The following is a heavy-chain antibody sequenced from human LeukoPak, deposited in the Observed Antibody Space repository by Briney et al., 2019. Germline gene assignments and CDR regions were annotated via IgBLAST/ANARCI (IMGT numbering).Heavy chain of an antibody. Sequence: ASVKVSCKASGGTFSSYAISWVRQAPGQGLEWMGGIIPIFGTANYAQKFQGRVTITADESTSTAYMELSSLRSEDTAVYYCARGKDIVLMVYARGYYYYYMDVWGKGTTVTVSS. J-gene: IGHJ6*03. D-gene: IGHD2-8*01. CDR1: GGTFSSYA. CDR3: ARGKDIVLMVYARGYYYYYMDV. V-gene: IGHV1-69*13. CDR2: IIPIFGTA.